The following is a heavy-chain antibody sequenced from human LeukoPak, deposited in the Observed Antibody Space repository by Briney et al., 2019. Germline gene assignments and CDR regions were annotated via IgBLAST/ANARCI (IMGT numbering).Heavy chain of an antibody. V-gene: IGHV3-11*04. CDR2: ISSTGNTI. CDR1: GFTFSDYY. D-gene: IGHD4-17*01. CDR3: ARMYDYGDYNFDY. Sequence: GGSLRLSCAASGFTFSDYYMTWIRQAPGKGLEWVSYISSTGNTIYYADSVKGRFTISRDNSKNTLYLQMNSLRAEDTAVYYCARMYDYGDYNFDYWGQGTLVTVSS. J-gene: IGHJ4*02.